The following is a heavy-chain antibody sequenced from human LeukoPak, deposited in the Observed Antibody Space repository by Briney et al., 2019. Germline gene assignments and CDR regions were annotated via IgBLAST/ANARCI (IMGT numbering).Heavy chain of an antibody. CDR2: ISAYNGNT. V-gene: IGHV1-18*01. D-gene: IGHD6-19*01. CDR1: GYTFTSYG. CDR3: ARGAVAGYNWFDP. Sequence: GASVKVSFKSSGYTFTSYGISWVRQAPGQGLEWMGWISAYNGNTNYAQKLQGRVTMTTDTSTRTAYMELRSMRSDDTAVYYCARGAVAGYNWFDPWGQGTLVTVSS. J-gene: IGHJ5*02.